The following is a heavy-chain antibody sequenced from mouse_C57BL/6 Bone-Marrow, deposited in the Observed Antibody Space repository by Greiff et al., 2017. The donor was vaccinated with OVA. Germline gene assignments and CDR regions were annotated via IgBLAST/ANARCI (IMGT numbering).Heavy chain of an antibody. Sequence: EVQLQQSGAELVRPGASVKLSCTASGFNIKDDYMHWVKQRPEQGLEWIGWIDPENGDTAYASKFQGKATITADTSSNTAYLQLSSLTSEDTAVYYCTLYYAWFAYWGQGTLVTVSA. CDR3: TLYYAWFAY. CDR2: IDPENGDT. J-gene: IGHJ3*01. D-gene: IGHD1-1*01. CDR1: GFNIKDDY. V-gene: IGHV14-4*01.